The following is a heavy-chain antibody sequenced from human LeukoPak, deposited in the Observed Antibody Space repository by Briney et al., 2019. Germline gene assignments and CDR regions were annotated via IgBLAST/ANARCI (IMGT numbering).Heavy chain of an antibody. D-gene: IGHD3-3*01. J-gene: IGHJ5*02. CDR2: ISRNSGSI. Sequence: GGSLRLSCAASGFTFDDYAMHWVRQAPEKGLEWVSGISRNSGSIGYADSVKGRFTISRDNAKNSLYLQMNSLRAEDTALYYCAATYYDFWSGYSGPNWFDPWGQGTLVTVSS. V-gene: IGHV3-9*01. CDR3: AATYYDFWSGYSGPNWFDP. CDR1: GFTFDDYA.